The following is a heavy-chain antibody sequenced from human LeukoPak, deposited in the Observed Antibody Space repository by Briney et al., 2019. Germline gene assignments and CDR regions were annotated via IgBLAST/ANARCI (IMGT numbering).Heavy chain of an antibody. CDR2: ISAYNGNT. J-gene: IGHJ4*02. CDR3: ARGPPQEDYVWGSYRSDY. V-gene: IGHV1-18*01. Sequence: ASVKVSCKASGYTFTSYCISWVRQAPGQGLEWMGWISAYNGNTNYAQKLQGRVTMTTDTSTSTAYMELRSLRSDDTAVYYCARGPPQEDYVWGSYRSDYWGQGTLVTVSS. D-gene: IGHD3-16*02. CDR1: GYTFTSYC.